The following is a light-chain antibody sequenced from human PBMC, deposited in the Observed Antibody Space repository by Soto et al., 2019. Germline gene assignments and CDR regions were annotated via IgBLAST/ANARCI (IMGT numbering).Light chain of an antibody. CDR3: QVWDRNSDCYV. J-gene: IGLJ1*01. CDR2: DDT. V-gene: IGLV3-21*02. Sequence: SYELTQPPSVSVAPGQTATISCGGYKIGSKSAHWYQQKPGQAPVVVVHDDTDRPSGIPERFSGSNAGNTATLTISRVEAGDEADYYCQVWDRNSDCYVLGTGTKVTVL. CDR1: KIGSKS.